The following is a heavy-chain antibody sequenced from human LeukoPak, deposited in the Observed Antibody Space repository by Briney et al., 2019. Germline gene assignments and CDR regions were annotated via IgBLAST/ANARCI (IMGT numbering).Heavy chain of an antibody. J-gene: IGHJ4*02. CDR2: TYTSGST. CDR1: GGSISSYY. D-gene: IGHD6-19*01. V-gene: IGHV4-4*07. Sequence: SETLSLTCTVSGGSISSYYWSWIRQPAGKGLEWIGRTYTSGSTNYNPSLKSRVTMSVDTSKSQFSLKLSSVTAADTAVYYCAKEKHRLVRFHAVDYWGQGTLVTVSS. CDR3: AKEKHRLVRFHAVDY.